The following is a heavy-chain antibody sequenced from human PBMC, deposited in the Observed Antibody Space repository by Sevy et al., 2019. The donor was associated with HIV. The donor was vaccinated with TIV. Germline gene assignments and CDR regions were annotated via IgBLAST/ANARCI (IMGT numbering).Heavy chain of an antibody. J-gene: IGHJ4*02. D-gene: IGHD6-6*01. Sequence: ASLKVSCKASGYTFTSYAMNWVRQAPGQGLEWMGWINTNTGNPTYAQGFTGRFVFSLDTSVSTAYLQISSLKAEDTAVYYCAREGRIAARPTIDYWGQGTLVTVSS. V-gene: IGHV7-4-1*02. CDR1: GYTFTSYA. CDR2: INTNTGNP. CDR3: AREGRIAARPTIDY.